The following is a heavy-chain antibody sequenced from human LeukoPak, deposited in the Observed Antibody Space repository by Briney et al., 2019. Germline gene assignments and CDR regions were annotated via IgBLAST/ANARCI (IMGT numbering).Heavy chain of an antibody. CDR3: ASDVAYKFDY. Sequence: GGFLRLSCSASGFPFSRDSMHWVRQSPGKGLVWLSRISPDGTTTNYADSVKGRFTISRDNAKNTLYLQMNSLRDEDTAVYYCASDVAYKFDYWGQGTLVTFSS. J-gene: IGHJ4*02. CDR1: GFPFSRDS. D-gene: IGHD1-1*01. CDR2: ISPDGTTT. V-gene: IGHV3-74*01.